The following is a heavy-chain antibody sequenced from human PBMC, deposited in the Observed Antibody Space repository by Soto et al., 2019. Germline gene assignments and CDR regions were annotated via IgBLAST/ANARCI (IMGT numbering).Heavy chain of an antibody. Sequence: ASVKVSCKASGYRFSGYYIHWVRQAPGKGLESMGWINPNSGATDYAPKFQGWVTMTRDTSINTAYMELTSLTSNDTAVYYCAREGRLYGAHYFFDXSGQGTLVTVSX. CDR2: INPNSGAT. CDR3: AREGRLYGAHYFFDX. J-gene: IGHJ4*02. V-gene: IGHV1-2*04. D-gene: IGHD3-10*01. CDR1: GYRFSGYY.